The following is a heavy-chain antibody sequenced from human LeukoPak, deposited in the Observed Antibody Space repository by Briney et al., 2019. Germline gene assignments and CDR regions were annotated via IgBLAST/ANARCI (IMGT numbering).Heavy chain of an antibody. Sequence: SETLSLTCTVSGGSISSYYWSWIRQPPGKGLEWIGFIYYSGSTNYNPSGSTNYNPSLKSRVTISVDTSRNQFSLKLSSVTAADTAVYYCARGGPFDSGSFFFDYWGQGTLVTVSS. CDR3: ARGGPFDSGSFFFDY. V-gene: IGHV4-59*01. D-gene: IGHD1-26*01. J-gene: IGHJ4*02. CDR2: IYYSGSTNYNPSGST. CDR1: GGSISSYY.